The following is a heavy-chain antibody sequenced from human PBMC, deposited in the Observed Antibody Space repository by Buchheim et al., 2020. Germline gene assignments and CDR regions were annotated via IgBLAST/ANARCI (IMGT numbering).Heavy chain of an antibody. CDR3: AKDPDPVYCSGGSCYAN. J-gene: IGHJ4*02. Sequence: EVQLLESGGGFVQPGGSLRLSCAASGFTFRSYAMSWVRQAPGRGLDWVSVISGSGGTTYYADSVKGRFTISRDNSMNTLYLQMNSLRVEDTALYYCAKDPDPVYCSGGSCYANWGQGT. D-gene: IGHD2-15*01. CDR1: GFTFRSYA. CDR2: ISGSGGTT. V-gene: IGHV3-23*01.